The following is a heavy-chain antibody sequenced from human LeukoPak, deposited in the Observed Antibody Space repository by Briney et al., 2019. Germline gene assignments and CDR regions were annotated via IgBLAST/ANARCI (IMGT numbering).Heavy chain of an antibody. CDR1: GFTFSSYA. D-gene: IGHD3-22*01. Sequence: GGSLRLSCAASGFTFSSYAMSWVRQAPGKGLEWVSAISGSGGSTYYADSVKGRFTISRDNSKNTLYLQMNSLRAEDTALYYCARDRYYDSSGYYYWGQGTLVTVSS. J-gene: IGHJ4*02. CDR3: ARDRYYDSSGYYY. V-gene: IGHV3-23*01. CDR2: ISGSGGST.